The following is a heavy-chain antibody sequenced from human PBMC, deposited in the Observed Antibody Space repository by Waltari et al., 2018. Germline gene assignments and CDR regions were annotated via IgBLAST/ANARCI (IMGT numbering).Heavy chain of an antibody. CDR2: ISGSGGST. D-gene: IGHD3-3*01. Sequence: EVQLLESGGGLVQPGGSLRLSCAASGFTFSSYAMSWVRQAPGKGWEWVSGISGSGGSTYYADSVKGRFTISRDNSKNTRYLQMNSLRAEDTAVYYCAKVNDFWSGYSDYWGQGTLVTVSS. J-gene: IGHJ4*02. CDR3: AKVNDFWSGYSDY. CDR1: GFTFSSYA. V-gene: IGHV3-23*01.